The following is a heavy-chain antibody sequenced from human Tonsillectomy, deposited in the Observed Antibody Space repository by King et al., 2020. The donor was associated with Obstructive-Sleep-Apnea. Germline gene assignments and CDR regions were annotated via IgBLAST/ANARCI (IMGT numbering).Heavy chain of an antibody. V-gene: IGHV3-30-3*01. D-gene: IGHD6-13*01. J-gene: IGHJ4*02. CDR3: ATGYTSTWLDY. CDR1: GFTFSSYA. Sequence: LVESGGGVVQPGRSLSLSCAASGFTFSSYAMHWVRPAPGKGLEWMTIISFDGSNRHYADSVKGRFTISRDNSKNTLYLQMKGLRTEDTAIYYCATGYTSTWLDYWGQGALVTVSS. CDR2: ISFDGSNR.